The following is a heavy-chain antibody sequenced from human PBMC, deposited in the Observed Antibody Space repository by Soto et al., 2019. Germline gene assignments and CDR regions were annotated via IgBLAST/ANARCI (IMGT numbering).Heavy chain of an antibody. V-gene: IGHV5-51*01. CDR1: GDSFTSYW. J-gene: IGHJ6*02. CDR2: IYPGDSDT. CDR3: ARSSSSWFDYYYYGMDV. D-gene: IGHD6-13*01. Sequence: GESLKISCKGSGDSFTSYWIGWVRQMPGKGLEWMGIIYPGDSDTRYSPSFQGQVTISADKSISTAYLQWSSLKASDTAMYYCARSSSSWFDYYYYGMDVWGQGTTVTVSS.